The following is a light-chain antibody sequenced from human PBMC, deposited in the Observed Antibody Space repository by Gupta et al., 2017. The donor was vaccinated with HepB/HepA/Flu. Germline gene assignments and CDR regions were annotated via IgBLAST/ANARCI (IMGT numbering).Light chain of an antibody. CDR1: ALSKKY. J-gene: IGLJ3*02. Sequence: SSDLPQPPTVSVSPAQTASITCSGDALSKKYAYRGQQKAVQAPVLVIYEDDKRPSGIPERFSGSSSGTMATLTISGAQEEDEADYYCDSTDTIGNHWVFGGGTKLTVL. CDR3: DSTDTIGNHWV. V-gene: IGLV3-10*01. CDR2: EDD.